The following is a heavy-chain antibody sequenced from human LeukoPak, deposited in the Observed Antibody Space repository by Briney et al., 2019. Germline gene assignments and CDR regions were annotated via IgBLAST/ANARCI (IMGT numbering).Heavy chain of an antibody. Sequence: SETLSLTCTVSGGSISSDSYYWGWIRQPPGKGLEWIGSIYYGGSTYYNPSLKSRVTISIDTSKNQFSLKLSSVTAADTAVYYCARLQAERAAAGTSYYYYYGMDVWGQGTTVTVSS. CDR1: GGSISSDSYY. CDR3: ARLQAERAAAGTSYYYYYGMDV. J-gene: IGHJ6*02. V-gene: IGHV4-39*07. CDR2: IYYGGST. D-gene: IGHD6-13*01.